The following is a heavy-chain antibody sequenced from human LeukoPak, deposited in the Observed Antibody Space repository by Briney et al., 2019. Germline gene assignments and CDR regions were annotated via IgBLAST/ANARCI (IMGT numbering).Heavy chain of an antibody. J-gene: IGHJ3*02. CDR1: GGSISSSSYY. CDR3: AREWADAFDI. V-gene: IGHV4-39*07. Sequence: PSETLSLTCNVSGGSISSSSYYWGWIRQPPGKGLEWIGSISYSGTTYYNPSLKSRVTISVDTSKNQFSLGLSSVTAADTAVYYCAREWADAFDIWGQGTMVTVSS. CDR2: ISYSGTT.